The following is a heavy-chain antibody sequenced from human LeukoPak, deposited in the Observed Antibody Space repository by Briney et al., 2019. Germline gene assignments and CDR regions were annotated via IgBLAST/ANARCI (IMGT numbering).Heavy chain of an antibody. CDR1: DGSFSGFY. D-gene: IGHD6-19*01. V-gene: IGHV4-34*01. CDR3: ARMFHQRQVRKQYYGLDV. J-gene: IGHJ6*02. Sequence: SQTLSLTCAVYDGSFSGFYWTWIRQSPGKGLEWIGEINHSGTTYLNPSLKSRVSISVDTSKNQFSLKLNSVTGADRGFYYCARMFHQRQVRKQYYGLDVWGQGTTVTISS. CDR2: INHSGTT.